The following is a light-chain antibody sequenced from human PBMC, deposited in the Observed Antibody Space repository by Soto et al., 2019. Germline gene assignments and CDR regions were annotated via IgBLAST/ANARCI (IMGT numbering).Light chain of an antibody. J-gene: IGLJ1*01. Sequence: TQPASVSGSPGQSITISCTGTSSVVGGYNYVSWYQQHPGKAPKLMIYDVSNRPSGVSNRFSGSKSGNTASLTISGLQAEDEADYYCSSYTSSSTLVFGTGTKVTVL. CDR1: SSVVGGYNY. V-gene: IGLV2-14*01. CDR3: SSYTSSSTLV. CDR2: DVS.